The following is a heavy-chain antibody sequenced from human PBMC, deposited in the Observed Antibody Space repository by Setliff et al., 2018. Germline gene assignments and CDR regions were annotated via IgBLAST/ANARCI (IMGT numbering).Heavy chain of an antibody. V-gene: IGHV4-39*01. J-gene: IGHJ6*04. CDR3: ARARSRYYNFWSGEMDV. D-gene: IGHD3-3*01. CDR1: DDSFFSDYYF. CDR2: ISSSGAT. Sequence: SETLSLTCSVSDDSFFSDYYFWGWIRQPPGKGLEWIATISSSGATNYNSSLKSRVTLSRDVAKRQFALNLRSVTAVDTAVYYCARARSRYYNFWSGEMDVWGKGTTVTVSS.